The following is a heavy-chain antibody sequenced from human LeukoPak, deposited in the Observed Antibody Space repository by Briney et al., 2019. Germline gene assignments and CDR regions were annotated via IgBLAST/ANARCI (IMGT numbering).Heavy chain of an antibody. Sequence: SETLSLTCTVSGGSISSGSYYWSWIRQPAGKGLEWIGRIYTSGSTNYNPSLKSRVTISVDTSKNQFSLKLSSVTAADTAVYYCAREIGLGLLDTWGQGTMVTVSS. CDR2: IYTSGST. V-gene: IGHV4-61*02. CDR1: GGSISSGSYY. J-gene: IGHJ3*02. CDR3: AREIGLGLLDT. D-gene: IGHD3-16*01.